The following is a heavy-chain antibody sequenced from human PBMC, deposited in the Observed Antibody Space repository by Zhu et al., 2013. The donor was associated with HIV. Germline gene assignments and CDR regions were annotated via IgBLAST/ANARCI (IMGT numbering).Heavy chain of an antibody. CDR2: IYHSGVT. CDR3: ARGDGYNWGEFDY. D-gene: IGHD5-12*01. J-gene: IGHJ4*02. Sequence: QVQLQESGSGLVKPSQTLSLTCAVSGGSISSGAYSWNWIRQPPGKGPEWIGYIYHSGVTYYNPSLNSRVTISVDGSKNQFSLKLSSVTAADTAVYYCARGDGYNWGEFDYWGQGTLVTVSS. V-gene: IGHV4-30-2*01. CDR1: GGSISSGAYS.